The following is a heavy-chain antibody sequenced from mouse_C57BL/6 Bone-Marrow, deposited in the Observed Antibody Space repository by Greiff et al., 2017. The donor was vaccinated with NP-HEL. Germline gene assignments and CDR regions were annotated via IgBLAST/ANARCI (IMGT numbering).Heavy chain of an antibody. CDR1: GYTFTDYE. V-gene: IGHV1-15*01. J-gene: IGHJ2*01. CDR3: TSLLWLRQGDY. D-gene: IGHD2-9*01. CDR2: IDPETGGT. Sequence: VQLQESGAELVRPGASVTLSCKASGYTFTDYEMHWVKQTPVHGLEWIGAIDPETGGTAYNQKFKGKAILTADKSSSTAYMELRSLTSEDSAVGYCTSLLWLRQGDYWGQGTTLTVSS.